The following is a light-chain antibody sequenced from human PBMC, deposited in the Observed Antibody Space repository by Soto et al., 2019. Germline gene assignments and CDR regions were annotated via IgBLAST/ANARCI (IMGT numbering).Light chain of an antibody. Sequence: QSVLTQSPSMSAAPGQQVTISCSGSNSNIGNNYVSWYQQVPGTAPKLLIYDNNKRPSGIPDRFSGSKSGTSGTLDITGLQTGDEADYYFATWDGSLPGEVFGGGTKLTVL. V-gene: IGLV1-51*01. CDR1: NSNIGNNY. CDR2: DNN. CDR3: ATWDGSLPGEV. J-gene: IGLJ2*01.